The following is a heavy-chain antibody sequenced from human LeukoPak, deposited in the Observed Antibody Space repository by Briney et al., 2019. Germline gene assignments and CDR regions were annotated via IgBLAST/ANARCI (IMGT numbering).Heavy chain of an antibody. D-gene: IGHD1-26*01. V-gene: IGHV1-2*02. CDR3: ARGEGSWTTLYEY. Sequence: GSVKVSCKASGYTFTGYYMHWVRQAPGQGLEWMGWINPNSCGTNYAQKFQGRVPMTRDTSSSTAYMELSRLRSDDKAVYYCARGEGSWTTLYEYWGQGTLVTVSS. J-gene: IGHJ4*02. CDR2: INPNSCGT. CDR1: GYTFTGYY.